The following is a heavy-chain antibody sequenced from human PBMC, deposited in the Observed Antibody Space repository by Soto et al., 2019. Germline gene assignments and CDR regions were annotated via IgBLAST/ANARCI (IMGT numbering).Heavy chain of an antibody. D-gene: IGHD3-22*01. CDR2: IYYSGST. CDR1: GGSISSSSYY. CDR3: ASTKDYYGSNGYYTSIDY. Sequence: SETLSLTCTVSGGSISSSSYYWGWIRQPPGKGLEWIGSIYYSGSTYYNPSLKSRVTISVDTSKNQFSLKLSSVTAADTAVYYCASTKDYYGSNGYYTSIDYWGQGTLVTVSS. V-gene: IGHV4-39*01. J-gene: IGHJ4*02.